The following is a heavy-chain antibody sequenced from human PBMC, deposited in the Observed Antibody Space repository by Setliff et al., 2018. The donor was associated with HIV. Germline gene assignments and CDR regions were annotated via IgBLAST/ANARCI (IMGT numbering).Heavy chain of an antibody. D-gene: IGHD1-26*01. Sequence: ASVKVSCKASGYTFTDYFVHWVRQAPGQGLEWMGWINPNSGATNYVQDFQGRVTMTRDTSINQFSLKLHSVTAADTAVYYCASGEDSGTYGEPYDSWGQGALVTVSS. CDR3: ASGEDSGTYGEPYDS. CDR1: GYTFTDYF. V-gene: IGHV1-2*02. J-gene: IGHJ4*02. CDR2: INPNSGAT.